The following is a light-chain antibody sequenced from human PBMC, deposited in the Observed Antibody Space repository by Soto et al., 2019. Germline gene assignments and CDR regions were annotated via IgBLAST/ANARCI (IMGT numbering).Light chain of an antibody. Sequence: EIVLTQSPGTLSLSPGERATLSCRASQSVSSSYLAWYQQKPGQAPRLLIYGASSRATGIPDRFSGSGSGTDFNVTISRLEPEDFAVYYGQQYGSSPYTFGQGTKLEIK. V-gene: IGKV3-20*01. J-gene: IGKJ2*01. CDR2: GAS. CDR1: QSVSSSY. CDR3: QQYGSSPYT.